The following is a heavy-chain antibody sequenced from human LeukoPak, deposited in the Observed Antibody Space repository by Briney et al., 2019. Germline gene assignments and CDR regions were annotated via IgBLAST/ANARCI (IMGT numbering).Heavy chain of an antibody. J-gene: IGHJ4*02. CDR3: AREGTYSSGWYGG. CDR1: GFTFSSYW. CDR2: IKQDGSEK. D-gene: IGHD6-19*01. Sequence: PGGSLRLSCAASGFTFSSYWMSWVRQAPGKGLEWVANIKQDGSEKHYVDSVKGRFTISRDNAKNSLYLQMNSLRAEDTAVYYCAREGTYSSGWYGGWGQGTLVTVSS. V-gene: IGHV3-7*03.